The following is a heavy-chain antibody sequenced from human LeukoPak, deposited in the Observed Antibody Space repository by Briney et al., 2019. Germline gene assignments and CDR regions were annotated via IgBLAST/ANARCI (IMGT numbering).Heavy chain of an antibody. Sequence: GGSLRLSCAASGFTFSSYGMHWVRQAPGKGLEWVAVISYDGSNKYYADSVKGRFTISRDNSKNTLYLQMNSLRAEDTAVYYCAKDLYDILTSPRPYYYYYYGMDVWGQGTTVTVSS. J-gene: IGHJ6*02. D-gene: IGHD3-9*01. CDR2: ISYDGSNK. V-gene: IGHV3-30*18. CDR1: GFTFSSYG. CDR3: AKDLYDILTSPRPYYYYYYGMDV.